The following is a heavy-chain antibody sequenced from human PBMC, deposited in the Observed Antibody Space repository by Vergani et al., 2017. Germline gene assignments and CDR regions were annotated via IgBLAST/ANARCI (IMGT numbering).Heavy chain of an antibody. CDR1: GGSISSSSYY. V-gene: IGHV4-39*01. J-gene: IGHJ4*02. D-gene: IGHD2-15*01. CDR3: ARQPLGSSFDY. Sequence: QLQLQESGPGLVKPSETLSLPCTVSGGSISSSSYYWGWIRQPPGKGLEWIGSIYYSGSTYYNPSLKSRVTISVDTSKNQFSLKLGSVTAADTAVYYCARQPLGSSFDYWGQGTLVTVSS. CDR2: IYYSGST.